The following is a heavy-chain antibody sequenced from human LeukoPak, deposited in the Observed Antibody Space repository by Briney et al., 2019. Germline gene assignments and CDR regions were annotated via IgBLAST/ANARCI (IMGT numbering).Heavy chain of an antibody. J-gene: IGHJ4*02. CDR3: AKKGYCSSTSCYTGNFDY. CDR2: ISGSGGST. V-gene: IGHV3-23*01. D-gene: IGHD2-2*02. Sequence: GGSLRLSCAASGFTFSSYAMSWFRQAPGKGLEWVSAISGSGGSTYYADSVKGRFTISRDNSKNTLYLQMNSLRAEDTAVYYCAKKGYCSSTSCYTGNFDYWGQGTLVTVSS. CDR1: GFTFSSYA.